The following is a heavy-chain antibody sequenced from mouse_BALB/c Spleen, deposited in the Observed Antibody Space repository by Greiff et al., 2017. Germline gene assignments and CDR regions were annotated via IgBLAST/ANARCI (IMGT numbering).Heavy chain of an antibody. J-gene: IGHJ4*01. V-gene: IGHV5-17*02. CDR3: ARGEVRRLYAMDY. CDR1: GFTFSSFG. Sequence: EVQRVESGGGLVQPGGSRKLSCAASGFTFSSFGMHWVRQAPEKGLEWVAYISSGSSTIYYADTVKGRFTISRDNPKNTLFLQMTSLRSEDTAMYYCARGEVRRLYAMDYWGQGTSVTVSS. D-gene: IGHD2-14*01. CDR2: ISSGSSTI.